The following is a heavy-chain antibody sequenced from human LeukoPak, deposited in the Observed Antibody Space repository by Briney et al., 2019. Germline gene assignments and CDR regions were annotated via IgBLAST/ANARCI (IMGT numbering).Heavy chain of an antibody. Sequence: ASVKVSCKASGYTLTSYGISWVRQAPGQGLEWMGWSSAYNGNTNYAQKLQGRVTMTTDTSTSTAYMELRSLRSDDTAVYYCARDRSITGTDNWFDPWGQGTLVTVSS. CDR2: SSAYNGNT. CDR1: GYTLTSYG. D-gene: IGHD1-20*01. J-gene: IGHJ5*02. CDR3: ARDRSITGTDNWFDP. V-gene: IGHV1-18*01.